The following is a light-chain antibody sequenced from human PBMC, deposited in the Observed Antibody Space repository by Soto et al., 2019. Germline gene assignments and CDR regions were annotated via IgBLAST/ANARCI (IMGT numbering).Light chain of an antibody. CDR3: QSFDNSLSGSRV. J-gene: IGLJ1*01. CDR1: SSNIGAGYD. Sequence: QSVLTQSPSVSGAPGQRVTISCTGSSSNIGAGYDVHWYKQLPGTAPKVLIYGNNNRPSGVPDRFSGSKSGTSASLAITGLQAEDEADYYCQSFDNSLSGSRVFGTGTKLTVL. V-gene: IGLV1-40*01. CDR2: GNN.